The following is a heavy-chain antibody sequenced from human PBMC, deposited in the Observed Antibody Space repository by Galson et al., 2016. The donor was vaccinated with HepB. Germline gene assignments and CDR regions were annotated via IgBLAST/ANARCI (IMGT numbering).Heavy chain of an antibody. CDR3: AKDVLHDFVWGNYRRGYRYGLDI. Sequence: SVKVSCKVSGYTLTDLPIHWVRPAPGKGLEWMGGFDPEDGEPIYAQKFQGRVTMTEDTSTASLELRSLRSDDTAVYYCAKDVLHDFVWGNYRRGYRYGLDIWGQGTTVTVSS. V-gene: IGHV1-24*01. CDR2: FDPEDGEP. D-gene: IGHD3-16*02. J-gene: IGHJ6*02. CDR1: GYTLTDLP.